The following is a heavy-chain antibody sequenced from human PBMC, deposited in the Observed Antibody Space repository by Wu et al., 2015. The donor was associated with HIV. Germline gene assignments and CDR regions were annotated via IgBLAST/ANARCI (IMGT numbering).Heavy chain of an antibody. D-gene: IGHD3-16*01. V-gene: IGHV1-69*12. CDR2: IVPIFGTP. J-gene: IGHJ4*02. CDR3: AREAIKFGGXTT. CDR1: GYTFSTYA. Sequence: QVQLVQSGAEVKKPGSSVKVSCKASGYTFSTYAINWVRQAPGQGLEWSGGIVPIFGTPNYAQNFQGSVTVTADESTSTAYMELSSLRSDDTAIYYCAREAIKFGGXTTWGQGTLVTVSS.